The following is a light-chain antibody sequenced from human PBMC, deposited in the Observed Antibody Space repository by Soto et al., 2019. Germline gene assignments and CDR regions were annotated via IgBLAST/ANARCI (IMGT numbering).Light chain of an antibody. CDR1: SSDVGSHNL. J-gene: IGLJ2*01. CDR2: EGT. CDR3: CSYAGSVL. Sequence: QSALTQPASVSGSPGQSITITCTGISSDVGSHNLVSWCQQHPGKAPKLMIYEGTKRPSGISYRFSGSKSGNTASLTISGLQPEDEADYYCCSYAGSVLFGGGTRLTVL. V-gene: IGLV2-23*01.